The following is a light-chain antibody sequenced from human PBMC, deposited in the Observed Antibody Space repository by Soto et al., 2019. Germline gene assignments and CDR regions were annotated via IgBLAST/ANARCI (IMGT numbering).Light chain of an antibody. CDR2: WAA. CDR1: QSVFYRSNNKNY. CDR3: QQYFSTPQT. J-gene: IGKJ1*01. V-gene: IGKV4-1*01. Sequence: DSGMSQSPESLAVSLGERATINCWSSQSVFYRSNNKNYLAWFQQKPGQPPKLLIYWAATRESGVPDRFSGSGSGTAFTLTINSLQAEDVAVYYCQQYFSTPQTFGQGTKVEI.